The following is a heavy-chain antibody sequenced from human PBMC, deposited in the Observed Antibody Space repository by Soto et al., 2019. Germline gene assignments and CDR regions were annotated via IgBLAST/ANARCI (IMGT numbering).Heavy chain of an antibody. CDR3: ARLVVTAPYFDY. CDR2: IYYSGRT. CDR1: GGSISSGDYY. D-gene: IGHD2-21*02. Sequence: QVQLQESGPGLVKPSQTLSLTCTVSGGSISSGDYYWSWIRQPPGKGLEWIGYIYYSGRTYYIPSLKSRVTIPVDTSKNQFSLKLSSVTAADTAVYYCARLVVTAPYFDYWGQGTLVTVSS. J-gene: IGHJ4*02. V-gene: IGHV4-30-4*01.